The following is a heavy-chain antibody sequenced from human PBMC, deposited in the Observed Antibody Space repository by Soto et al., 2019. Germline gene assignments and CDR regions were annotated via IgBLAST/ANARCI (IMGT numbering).Heavy chain of an antibody. CDR1: GGSISTSY. CDR2: VYYIGST. J-gene: IGHJ4*02. V-gene: IGHV4-59*01. Sequence: QVQLQESGPGLVKPSETLSLTCTVSGGSISTSYWSWIRQPPGKGLEWLGYVYYIGSTKYNPSLKNRVTISVDTSANQFSLKLESVSAADTALYYCARDGSGHDFWDGPWYLDSWGQGTLVTVSS. CDR3: ARDGSGHDFWDGPWYLDS. D-gene: IGHD3-3*01.